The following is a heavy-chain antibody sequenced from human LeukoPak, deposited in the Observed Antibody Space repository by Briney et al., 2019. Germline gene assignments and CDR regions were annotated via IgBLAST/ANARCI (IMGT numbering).Heavy chain of an antibody. CDR3: ARAFLGYCSGGSCYGRGKTYYYYYMGV. J-gene: IGHJ6*03. Sequence: ASVKVSCKASGYTFTSYYMHWVRQAPGQGLEWMGIINPSGGSTSYAQKFQGRVTMTRDTSTSTVYMELSSLRSEDTAVYYCARAFLGYCSGGSCYGRGKTYYYYYMGVWGKGTTVTVSS. CDR2: INPSGGST. CDR1: GYTFTSYY. D-gene: IGHD2-15*01. V-gene: IGHV1-46*03.